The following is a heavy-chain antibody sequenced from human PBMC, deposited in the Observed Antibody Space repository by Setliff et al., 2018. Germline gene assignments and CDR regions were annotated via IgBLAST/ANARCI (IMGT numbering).Heavy chain of an antibody. CDR1: GGSISSYY. V-gene: IGHV4-4*07. CDR3: AREQWLDPPGYYYMGV. D-gene: IGHD6-19*01. J-gene: IGHJ6*03. CDR2: IYIGGSA. Sequence: SETLSLTCTVSGGSISSYYWSWIRQPAGKGLEWIGHIYIGGSANYNPSLKSRVTMSIDTSKNQFSLKLNSVTAADMAVYYCAREQWLDPPGYYYMGVWAKGTTVTGSS.